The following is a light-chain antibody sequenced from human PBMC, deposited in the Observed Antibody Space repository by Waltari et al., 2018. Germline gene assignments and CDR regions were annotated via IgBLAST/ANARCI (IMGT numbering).Light chain of an antibody. Sequence: EIVMTQSPATLSVSPGERATLSCRASQTLTSNLAWYQQKPGQAPRLLIYGPYPRATGIPARFSGSGSGTQFTLTISSLQSEDFVVYYCQQYNNRPYTFGQGTKLEIK. CDR3: QQYNNRPYT. V-gene: IGKV3-15*01. J-gene: IGKJ2*01. CDR1: QTLTSN. CDR2: GPY.